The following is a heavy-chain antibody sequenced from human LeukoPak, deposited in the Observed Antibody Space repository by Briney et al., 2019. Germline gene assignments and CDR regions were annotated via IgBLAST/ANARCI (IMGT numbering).Heavy chain of an antibody. CDR3: APPPGLLVVPAAI. CDR2: ISYDGSNK. Sequence: GGSLRLSCAASGFTFSSYGMHWVRQAPGKGLEWVAVISYDGSNKYYADSVKGRFTISRDNSKNTLYLQMNSLRAEDTAVYYCAPPPGLLVVPAAIRGQGTLVTVSS. V-gene: IGHV3-30*03. CDR1: GFTFSSYG. J-gene: IGHJ4*02. D-gene: IGHD2-2*01.